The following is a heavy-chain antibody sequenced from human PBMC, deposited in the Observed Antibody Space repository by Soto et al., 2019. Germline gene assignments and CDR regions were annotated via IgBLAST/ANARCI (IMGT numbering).Heavy chain of an antibody. CDR3: ANPRVGGYDLRGAFDI. V-gene: IGHV3-23*01. J-gene: IGHJ3*02. D-gene: IGHD5-12*01. CDR1: GFTFSSYA. Sequence: EVQLLESGGGLVQPGGSLRLSCAASGFTFSSYAMSWVRQAPGKGLEWVSAISGSGGSTYYADSVKGRFTISRDNSKNTLYLQMNSLRAEDTAVYYCANPRVGGYDLRGAFDIWGQGTMVTVSS. CDR2: ISGSGGST.